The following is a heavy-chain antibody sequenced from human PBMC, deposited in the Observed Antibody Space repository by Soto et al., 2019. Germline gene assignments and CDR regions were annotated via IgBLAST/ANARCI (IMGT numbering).Heavy chain of an antibody. V-gene: IGHV3-30-3*01. CDR1: GFTFSSYA. Sequence: GGSLRLSCAASGFTFSSYAMHWVRQAPGKGLEWVAVISYDGSNKYYADSVKGRFTISRDNSKNTLYLQMNRLRAEDTAVYYCAREYRRDAFDIWGQGTMVTVSS. CDR2: ISYDGSNK. CDR3: AREYRRDAFDI. D-gene: IGHD3-16*02. J-gene: IGHJ3*02.